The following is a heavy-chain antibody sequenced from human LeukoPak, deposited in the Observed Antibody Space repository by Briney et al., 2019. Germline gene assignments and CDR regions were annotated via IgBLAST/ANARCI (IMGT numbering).Heavy chain of an antibody. D-gene: IGHD6-19*01. CDR3: AKGIYSSGWSYFDY. CDR1: GFTFSNYA. V-gene: IGHV3-23*01. Sequence: RTGGSLRLSCAASGFTFSNYAMRWVRQAPGKGLEWVSTLSGSGITTYYADSVKGRFTISRDNSKNTLYLQMNSLRAEDTAVYYCAKGIYSSGWSYFDYWGHGTLVTVSS. J-gene: IGHJ4*01. CDR2: LSGSGITT.